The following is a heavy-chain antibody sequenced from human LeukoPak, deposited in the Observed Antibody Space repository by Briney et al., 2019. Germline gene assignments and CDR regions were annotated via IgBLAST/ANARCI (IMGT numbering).Heavy chain of an antibody. CDR2: IYYSGDT. J-gene: IGHJ4*02. V-gene: IGHV4-59*01. Sequence: PSETLSLTCTVSGTSISNYYWSWIPQPPGKGLECIGYIYYSGDTNYNPPLKSRVAVSLDTSKNQCSLMLGSLTAADTAVFDCARGTARYTPTYYFDYWVQGTLVTVSS. D-gene: IGHD2-2*02. CDR1: GTSISNYY. CDR3: ARGTARYTPTYYFDY.